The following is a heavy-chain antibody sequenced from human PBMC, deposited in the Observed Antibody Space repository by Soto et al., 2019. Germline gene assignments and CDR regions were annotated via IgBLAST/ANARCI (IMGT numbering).Heavy chain of an antibody. CDR3: AILGYRGYSYGRDY. J-gene: IGHJ4*02. Sequence: PSETLSLTCAVYGGSFSGYYWSWIRQPPGKGLEWIGEINHSGSTNYNPSLKSRVTISVDTPKNQFSLKLSSVTAADTAVYYCAILGYRGYSYGRDYWGQGTLVTVSS. D-gene: IGHD5-18*01. CDR1: GGSFSGYY. CDR2: INHSGST. V-gene: IGHV4-34*01.